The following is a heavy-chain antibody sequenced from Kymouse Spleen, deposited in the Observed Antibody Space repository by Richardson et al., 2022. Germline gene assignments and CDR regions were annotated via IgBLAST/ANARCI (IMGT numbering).Heavy chain of an antibody. CDR1: GGSFSGYY. Sequence: QVQLQQWGAGLLKPSETLSLTCAVYGGSFSGYYWSWIRQPPGKGLEWIGEINHSGSTNYNPSLKSRVTISVDTSKNQFSLKLSSVTAADTAVYYCARHRRYFDWLFYYYGMDVWGQGTTVTVSS. CDR3: ARHRRYFDWLFYYYGMDV. D-gene: IGHD3-9*01. CDR2: INHSGST. V-gene: IGHV4-34*01. J-gene: IGHJ6*02.